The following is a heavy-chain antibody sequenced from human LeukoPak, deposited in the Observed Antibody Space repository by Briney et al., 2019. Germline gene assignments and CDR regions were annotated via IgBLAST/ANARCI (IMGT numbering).Heavy chain of an antibody. CDR1: GGTFSSYA. CDR3: ARGSALNYYYDSSGYYSFDY. J-gene: IGHJ4*02. CDR2: IIPIFGTA. V-gene: IGHV1-69*13. Sequence: SVKVSCKASGGTFSSYAISWVRQAPGQGLEWMGGIIPIFGTANYAQKFQGRVTITADESTSTAYMEPSSLRSEDTAVYYCARGSALNYYYDSSGYYSFDYWGQGTLVTVSS. D-gene: IGHD3-22*01.